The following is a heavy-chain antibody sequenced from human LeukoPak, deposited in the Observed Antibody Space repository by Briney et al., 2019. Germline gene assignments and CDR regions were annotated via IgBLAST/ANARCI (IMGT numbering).Heavy chain of an antibody. CDR3: TKHLLAAAGTTYYYYYGMGV. V-gene: IGHV3-15*01. Sequence: GGSLRLSCAASGFTFSNAWMSWVRQAPGKGLEWIGRIKSKTDGGTTDYAAPVKGRVTISRDDSENTLYLQMNSLKTEDTAVYYCTKHLLAAAGTTYYYYYGMGVWGQGATVTVSS. CDR1: GFTFSNAW. D-gene: IGHD6-13*01. J-gene: IGHJ6*02. CDR2: IKSKTDGGTT.